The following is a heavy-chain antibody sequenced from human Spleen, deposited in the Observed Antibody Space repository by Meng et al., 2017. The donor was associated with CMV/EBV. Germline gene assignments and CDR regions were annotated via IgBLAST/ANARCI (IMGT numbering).Heavy chain of an antibody. CDR2: INPSGGAT. V-gene: IGHV1-46*01. J-gene: IGHJ5*02. D-gene: IGHD2-15*01. CDR1: GYTFTSYG. CDR3: ARGIGGPNWFDP. Sequence: ASVKVSCKASGYTFTSYGISWVRQAPGQGLEWMGMINPSGGATKYAPKFQGRVTMTRDTSTSTVYIVLSNLRSDDTAVYYCARGIGGPNWFDPWGQGTLVTVSS.